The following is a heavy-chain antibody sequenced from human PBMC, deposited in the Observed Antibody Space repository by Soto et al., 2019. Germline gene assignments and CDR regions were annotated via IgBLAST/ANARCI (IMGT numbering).Heavy chain of an antibody. D-gene: IGHD5-12*01. J-gene: IGHJ4*02. V-gene: IGHV2-5*02. Sequence: QITLKESGPTLVKPTQTLTLTCTFSGFSLTTIGVGVAWIRQPPGKALEWLAVIYWDDDTRYSPSLNSRVTITGDTSKHQVVLTMTNMDPGDTATYYCVKRHPGVDHYFDYWCQGTLVTVSS. CDR1: GFSLTTIGVG. CDR2: IYWDDDT. CDR3: VKRHPGVDHYFDY.